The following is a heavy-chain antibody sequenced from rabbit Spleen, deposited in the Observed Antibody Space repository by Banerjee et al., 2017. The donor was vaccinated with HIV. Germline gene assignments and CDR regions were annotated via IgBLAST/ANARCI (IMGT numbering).Heavy chain of an antibody. CDR3: VRDAGATLYGYIDLNF. CDR2: IRSGQGGT. D-gene: IGHD6-1*01. V-gene: IGHV1S40*01. Sequence: QSLEESGGGLVQLEGSLTLTCTASGFSFSSGNDMCWVRQAPGKGLEWIGCIRSGQGGTYYASWAKGRFTMSRFTSTVTLQMTSLTAADTATYFCVRDAGATLYGYIDLNFWGPGTLVTVS. J-gene: IGHJ4*01. CDR1: GFSFSSGND.